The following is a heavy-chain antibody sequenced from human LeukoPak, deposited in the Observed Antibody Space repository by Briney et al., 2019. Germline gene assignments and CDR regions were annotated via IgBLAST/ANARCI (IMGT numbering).Heavy chain of an antibody. CDR2: INHSGST. J-gene: IGHJ4*02. Sequence: PSETLSLTCAVYGGSFSGYYWSWIRQPPGKGLEWIGEINHSGSTNYNPSLKSRVTISVDTSKNQFSLKLSSVTAADTAVYYCARQSILAARGYWGQGTLVTVSS. CDR1: GGSFSGYY. V-gene: IGHV4-34*01. CDR3: ARQSILAARGY. D-gene: IGHD6-6*01.